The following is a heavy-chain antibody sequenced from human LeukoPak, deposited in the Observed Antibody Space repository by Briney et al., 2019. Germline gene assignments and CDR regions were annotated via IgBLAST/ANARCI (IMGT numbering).Heavy chain of an antibody. J-gene: IGHJ5*02. CDR3: ARGPRNGYSRGRLVYWFDP. CDR2: INHSGST. D-gene: IGHD6-13*01. CDR1: GGSFSGYY. Sequence: SETLSLTCAVYGGSFSGYYWSWIRQPPGKGLEWIGEINHSGSTNYNPSLKSRVTISVDTSKNQFSLKLSSVTAADTAVYYCARGPRNGYSRGRLVYWFDPWGQGTLVTVSS. V-gene: IGHV4-34*01.